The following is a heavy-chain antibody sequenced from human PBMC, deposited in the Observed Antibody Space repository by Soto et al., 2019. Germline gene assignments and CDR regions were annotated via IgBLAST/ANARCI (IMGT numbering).Heavy chain of an antibody. CDR3: ARAQGSGSYYYFDY. D-gene: IGHD1-26*01. Sequence: QVQLVESGGGVVQPGRSLRLSCAASGFTFSSYAMHWVRQAPGKGLEWVAVISYDGSNKYYADSVKGRFTISRDNSKNTLYLQMNSLRAEDTAVYYCARAQGSGSYYYFDYWGQGTLVTVSS. CDR2: ISYDGSNK. CDR1: GFTFSSYA. J-gene: IGHJ4*02. V-gene: IGHV3-30-3*01.